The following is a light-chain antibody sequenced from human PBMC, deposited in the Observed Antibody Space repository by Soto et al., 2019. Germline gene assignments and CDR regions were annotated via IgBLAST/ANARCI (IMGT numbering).Light chain of an antibody. J-gene: IGKJ1*01. V-gene: IGKV3-20*01. CDR3: QQYGSSGT. Sequence: IVFTQSPGTLSLSPGEGATLSFRASQSVINNYLAWYKQKPGQAPRLLIYGASNRATGIPDRFSGSASGTDFTLTISRLEPEDFAVYYCQQYGSSGTFGHGTKVDI. CDR2: GAS. CDR1: QSVINNY.